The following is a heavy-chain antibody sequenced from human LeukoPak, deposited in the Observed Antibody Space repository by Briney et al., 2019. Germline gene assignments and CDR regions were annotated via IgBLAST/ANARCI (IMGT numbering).Heavy chain of an antibody. CDR3: ASSPQNYISSWPFLS. CDR1: GYSISSGYY. Sequence: SETLSLTCTVSGYSISSGYYWGWIRQPPGKGLEWIGSIYHSGSTYYNPSLKSRVTISVDTSKNQFSLKLSSVTAADTAVYYCASSPQNYISSWPFLSWGQGTLVTVSS. D-gene: IGHD6-13*01. CDR2: IYHSGST. V-gene: IGHV4-38-2*02. J-gene: IGHJ4*02.